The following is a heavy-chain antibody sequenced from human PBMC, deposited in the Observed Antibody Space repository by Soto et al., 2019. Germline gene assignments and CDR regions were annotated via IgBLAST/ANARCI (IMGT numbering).Heavy chain of an antibody. J-gene: IGHJ4*02. CDR2: MFYTGRA. CDR3: ARSGHSFAGAV. V-gene: IGHV4-59*11. CDR1: GASMENHY. Sequence: KPSETLSLTCTVSGASMENHYGSWIRQPPGKALEYIGYMFYTGRADYNASFTSRVTMSVDTSNNQFSLKLRSVTAADTAVYYCARSGHSFAGAVWGRGIQVTVS. D-gene: IGHD3-16*01.